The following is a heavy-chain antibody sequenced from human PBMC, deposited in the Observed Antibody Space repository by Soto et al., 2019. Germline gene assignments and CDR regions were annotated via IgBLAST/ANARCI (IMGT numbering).Heavy chain of an antibody. J-gene: IGHJ4*02. CDR1: SGSFSGYY. Sequence: SETLSLTCSVYSGSFSGYYWSWIRQPPGKGLEWIGEISQSGNTSYSPSLKSRVSISIDTSKKQFSLNLASVSAADTAVYYCARAPKVSGSSQTRPDFWGQGTLVTVSS. D-gene: IGHD6-6*01. V-gene: IGHV4-34*01. CDR2: ISQSGNT. CDR3: ARAPKVSGSSQTRPDF.